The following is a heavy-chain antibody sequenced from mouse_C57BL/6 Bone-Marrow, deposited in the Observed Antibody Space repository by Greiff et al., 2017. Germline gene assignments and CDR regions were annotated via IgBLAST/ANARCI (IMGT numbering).Heavy chain of an antibody. J-gene: IGHJ1*03. Sequence: QVQLQQSGPELVKPGASVKISCKASGYAFSSSWMNWVKQRPGKGLEWIGRIYPGDGDTNYNGKFKGQATLTADKSSSTAYMQLSSLTSEDSAVYFCASITAGYFDVWGTGTTVTVSS. V-gene: IGHV1-82*01. D-gene: IGHD1-1*01. CDR3: ASITAGYFDV. CDR1: GYAFSSSW. CDR2: IYPGDGDT.